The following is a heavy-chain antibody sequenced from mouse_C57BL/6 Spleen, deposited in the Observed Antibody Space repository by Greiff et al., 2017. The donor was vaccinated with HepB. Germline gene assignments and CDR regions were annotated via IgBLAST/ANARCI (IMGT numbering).Heavy chain of an antibody. CDR1: GFNFSDYG. V-gene: IGHV5-17*01. Sequence: EVQGVESGGGLVKPGGSLKLSCAASGFNFSDYGMHWVRQAPEKGLEWVAYISSGSSTIYYADTVKGRFTISRDNAKNTLFLQMTSLRSEDTAMYYCARRSWDSSGYGAMDYWGQGTSVTVSS. D-gene: IGHD3-2*02. CDR3: ARRSWDSSGYGAMDY. J-gene: IGHJ4*01. CDR2: ISSGSSTI.